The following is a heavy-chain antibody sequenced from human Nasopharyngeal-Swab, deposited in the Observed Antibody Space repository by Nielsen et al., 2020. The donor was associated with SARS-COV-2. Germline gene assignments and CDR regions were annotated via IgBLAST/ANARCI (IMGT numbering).Heavy chain of an antibody. CDR1: AFTFGTYS. J-gene: IGHJ4*02. V-gene: IGHV3-21*01. D-gene: IGHD5-12*01. CDR3: ARDRDSGYDRQFDY. CDR2: ISSSSTSI. Sequence: LTGAASAFTFGTYSMNWVRQAPGQGLEWVSSISSSSTSIYYADSVKGRFTISRDNAKNSLYLQMNSLRAEDTAVYFCARDRDSGYDRQFDYWGQGTLVTVSS.